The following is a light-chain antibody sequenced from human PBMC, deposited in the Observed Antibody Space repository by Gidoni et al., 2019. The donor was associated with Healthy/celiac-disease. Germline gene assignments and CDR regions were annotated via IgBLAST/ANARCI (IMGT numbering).Light chain of an antibody. V-gene: IGKV3-11*01. Sequence: DIVLTQSPATLSLSPGERATLSCRASESVSSYLAWYQQKPGQAPRLLIYDASNRATGIPARFSGSGSGTDFTLTISSLAPEDFAVYYCQQRKNWPLTFGGGTKVEIE. CDR3: QQRKNWPLT. CDR1: ESVSSY. J-gene: IGKJ4*01. CDR2: DAS.